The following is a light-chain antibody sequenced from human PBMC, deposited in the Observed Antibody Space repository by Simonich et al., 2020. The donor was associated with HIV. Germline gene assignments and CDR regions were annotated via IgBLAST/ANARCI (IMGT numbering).Light chain of an antibody. J-gene: IGLJ3*02. CDR3: QSYDSSIWV. CDR2: EDN. CDR1: RASIVSNY. Sequence: NFMLTQPHSVSESPGKTVTISCTRSRASIVSNYVQWYQQRPGSAPTPVIYEDNQRPSGVPDRFSGSIDSSSNSASLTISGLKTEDEADYYCQSYDSSIWVFGGGTKLTVL. V-gene: IGLV6-57*03.